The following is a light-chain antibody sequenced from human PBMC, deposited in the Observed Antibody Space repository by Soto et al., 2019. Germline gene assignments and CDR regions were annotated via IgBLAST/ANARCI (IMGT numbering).Light chain of an antibody. Sequence: QSVLTQPPSVSGAPGQRVIISCTGSSSNIGPAYYVHWYQQLPGTAPKLLIYANTNRPSGVPDRFSGSKSGTSASLAITGLQAEDEADYYCQSYDRSLSGIWVFGGGTKLTVL. CDR1: SSNIGPAYY. V-gene: IGLV1-40*01. CDR3: QSYDRSLSGIWV. CDR2: ANT. J-gene: IGLJ3*02.